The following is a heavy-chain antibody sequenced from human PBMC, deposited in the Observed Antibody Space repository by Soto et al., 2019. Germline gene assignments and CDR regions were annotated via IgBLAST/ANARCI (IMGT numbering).Heavy chain of an antibody. CDR1: GFTFSSYA. CDR3: AKDPTVTTSNWFDP. V-gene: IGHV3-23*01. J-gene: IGHJ5*02. Sequence: EVQLLESGGGLVQPGGSLRLSCAASGFTFSSYAMSWVRQAPGKGLEWVSAFSGSGGSTYYADSVKGRFTISRDNTNNTMYLQMNSLRAEDTAVDYCAKDPTVTTSNWFDPWGQGTLVTVSS. CDR2: FSGSGGST. D-gene: IGHD4-17*01.